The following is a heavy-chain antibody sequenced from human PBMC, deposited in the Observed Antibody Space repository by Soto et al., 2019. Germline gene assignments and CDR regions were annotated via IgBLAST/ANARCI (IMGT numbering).Heavy chain of an antibody. J-gene: IGHJ6*02. CDR3: ARGTYDFWSGYPKYPIFYYYYGMDV. D-gene: IGHD3-3*01. CDR1: GGTFSSYA. V-gene: IGHV1-69*06. CDR2: IIPIFGTA. Sequence: SVKVSCKASGGTFSSYAISWVRQAPGQGLEWMGGIIPIFGTANYAQKFQGRVTITADKSTSTAYMELSSLRSEDTAVYYCARGTYDFWSGYPKYPIFYYYYGMDVWGQGTTVTVSS.